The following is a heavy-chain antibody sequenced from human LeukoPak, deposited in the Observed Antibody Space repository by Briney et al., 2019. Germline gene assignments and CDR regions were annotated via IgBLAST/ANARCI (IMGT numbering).Heavy chain of an antibody. J-gene: IGHJ4*02. D-gene: IGHD3-9*01. CDR1: GYTFTSYA. CDR3: ARPAYDILTGYFMR. V-gene: IGHV7-4-1*02. Sequence: ASVKVSCKASGYTFTSYAMNWVRQAPGQGLEWMGWINTNTGNPTYAQGFTGRFVFSLDTSVSTAYLQISSLKAEDTAVYYCARPAYDILTGYFMRWGQGTLVTVSS. CDR2: INTNTGNP.